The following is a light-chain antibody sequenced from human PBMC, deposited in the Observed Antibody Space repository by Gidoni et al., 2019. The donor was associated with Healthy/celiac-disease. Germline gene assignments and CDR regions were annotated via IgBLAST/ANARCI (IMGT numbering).Light chain of an antibody. V-gene: IGKV1-39*01. CDR2: AAS. J-gene: IGKJ2*02. CDR1: QSISSY. Sequence: IQMTQSPSSLSASVGDRVTITCRASQSISSYLKWYQQKPGKAPKLLIYAASSLQSGVPSRLSGTDSRTNITLTISRLQPEDFATYYYRQTGTFGQGTKLEIK. CDR3: RQTGT.